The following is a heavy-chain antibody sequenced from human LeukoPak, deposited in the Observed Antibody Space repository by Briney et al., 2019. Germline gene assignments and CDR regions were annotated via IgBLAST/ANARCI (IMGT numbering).Heavy chain of an antibody. CDR3: AKEGYYYGSGRSSAFDI. Sequence: PGGSLRLSCAASGFTFDDYAMHWVRQAPGKGLEWVSGISWNSGSIGYADSVKGRFTISRDNAKNSLYLQMNSLRAEDTALYYCAKEGYYYGSGRSSAFDIWGQGTMVTVSS. J-gene: IGHJ3*02. D-gene: IGHD3-10*01. CDR1: GFTFDDYA. CDR2: ISWNSGSI. V-gene: IGHV3-9*01.